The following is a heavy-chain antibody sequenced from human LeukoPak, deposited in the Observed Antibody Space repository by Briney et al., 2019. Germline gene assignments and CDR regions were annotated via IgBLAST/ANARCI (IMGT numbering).Heavy chain of an antibody. D-gene: IGHD3-3*01. J-gene: IGHJ4*02. V-gene: IGHV3-30-3*01. CDR3: AREKRGGYYPGY. CDR2: ITYDGSTE. CDR1: GFTFSSYA. Sequence: PGRPLRLSCAAFGFTFSSYAMHWVRQAPGKGLEWAASITYDGSTENYADSVKGRFTISRDNSKNTLYLEMNSLGPEDTAIYYCAREKRGGYYPGYWGQGTLVTVSS.